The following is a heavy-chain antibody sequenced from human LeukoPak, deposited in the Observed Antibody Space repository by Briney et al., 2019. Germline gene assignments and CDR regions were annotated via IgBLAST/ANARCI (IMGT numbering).Heavy chain of an antibody. CDR2: ISYDGSNK. CDR3: ARESIAVAGEKEPDGEIHGDAFDI. D-gene: IGHD6-19*01. CDR1: GFTFSSYA. J-gene: IGHJ3*02. Sequence: GGSLRLFCAASGFTFSSYAMHWVRQAPGKGLEWVAVISYDGSNKYYADSVKGRFTISRDNSKNTLYLQMNSLRAEDTAVYYCARESIAVAGEKEPDGEIHGDAFDIWGQGTMVTVSS. V-gene: IGHV3-30-3*01.